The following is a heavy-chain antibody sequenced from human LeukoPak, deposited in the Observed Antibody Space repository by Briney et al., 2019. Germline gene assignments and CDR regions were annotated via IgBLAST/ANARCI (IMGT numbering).Heavy chain of an antibody. CDR2: VSHDGTT. V-gene: IGHV4-38-2*01. Sequence: SETLSPTCGVSGFAVSGGFYWAWVRQPPGRGLEWIGSVSHDGTTHYSSSLKSRVVIFVDSSKNQFSLRLTSVTAAETAVYYCARQLNYYDGTSDYFHAVDVWGQGRMVIVSS. CDR3: ARQLNYYDGTSDYFHAVDV. J-gene: IGHJ3*01. D-gene: IGHD3-22*01. CDR1: GFAVSGGFY.